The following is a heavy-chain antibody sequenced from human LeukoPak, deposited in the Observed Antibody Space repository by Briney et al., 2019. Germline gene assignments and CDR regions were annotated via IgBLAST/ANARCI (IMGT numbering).Heavy chain of an antibody. CDR1: GGSISSGSYY. CDR3: ARAVRGTYYYYMDV. D-gene: IGHD3-10*01. CDR2: IYTSGST. V-gene: IGHV4-61*02. J-gene: IGHJ6*03. Sequence: SETLSLTCTVSGGSISSGSYYWSWIRQPAGKGLEWIGRIYTSGSTNYNPSLKSRVTISVDTSKNQFSLKLSSVTAADTAVYYCARAVRGTYYYYMDVWGKGTTVTVSS.